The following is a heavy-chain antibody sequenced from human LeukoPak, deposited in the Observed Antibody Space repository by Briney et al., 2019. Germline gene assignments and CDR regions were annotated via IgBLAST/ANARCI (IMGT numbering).Heavy chain of an antibody. CDR1: GDSVSSNIAA. Sequence: SQTLSLTCAISGDSVSSNIAAWHWIRQSPSRGLEWLGRTYYKSKWYNDYAVSVKSRITFNPDTSKNQFSLQLNSVTPEDTAVYYCARDRAGRREGVFDYWGQGTLVTVSS. CDR2: TYYKSKWYN. D-gene: IGHD6-13*01. J-gene: IGHJ4*02. V-gene: IGHV6-1*01. CDR3: ARDRAGRREGVFDY.